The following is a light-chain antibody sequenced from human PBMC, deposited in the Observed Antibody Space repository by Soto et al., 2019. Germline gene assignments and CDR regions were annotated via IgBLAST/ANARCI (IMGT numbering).Light chain of an antibody. Sequence: EVVLTQAPATLSVSPVAIAILSCRASEIVSKYLAWYQQKPGQAPRLLIYEASARATVIPARFSGSGSGTEFTLTINSLQSEDFAVYYCHQYNDWRTFGQGTKVDIK. CDR2: EAS. J-gene: IGKJ1*01. CDR3: HQYNDWRT. CDR1: EIVSKY. V-gene: IGKV3-15*01.